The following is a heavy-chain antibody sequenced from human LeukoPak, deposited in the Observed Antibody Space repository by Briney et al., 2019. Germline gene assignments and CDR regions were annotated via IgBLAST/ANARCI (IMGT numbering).Heavy chain of an antibody. V-gene: IGHV3-21*01. Sequence: GGSLRLSCVGSEFTFRNYSLNWVRQAPGKGLEWVSSISSSSSYKYYVDSVKGRFTISRDNREKSLFLQMSSLRVEDTAIYYCARDRRGYDASRQYYRHFDLWGQGTLVTVSS. CDR2: ISSSSSYK. CDR1: EFTFRNYS. CDR3: ARDRRGYDASRQYYRHFDL. D-gene: IGHD2/OR15-2a*01. J-gene: IGHJ4*02.